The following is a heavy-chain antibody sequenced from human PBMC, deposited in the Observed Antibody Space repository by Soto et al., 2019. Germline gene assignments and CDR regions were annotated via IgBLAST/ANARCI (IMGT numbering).Heavy chain of an antibody. CDR1: GGTFSSYA. CDR2: IIPIFGTA. CDR3: ARGNADRYYYYGMDV. V-gene: IGHV1-69*13. J-gene: IGHJ6*02. Sequence: SVKVSCKASGGTFSSYAISWVREAPGQGLEWMGGIIPIFGTANYAQKFQGRVTITADESTSTAYMELSSLRSEDTAVYYCARGNADRYYYYGMDVWGQGTTVTSP. D-gene: IGHD4-4*01.